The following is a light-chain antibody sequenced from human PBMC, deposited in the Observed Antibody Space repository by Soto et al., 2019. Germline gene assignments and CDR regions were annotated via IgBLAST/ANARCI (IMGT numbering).Light chain of an antibody. V-gene: IGKV3-15*01. CDR1: QSVRSN. Sequence: EIVITQSPATLSVSPGERATLSCRASQSVRSNLGWYQQKSGQAPRLLIYGASTRATGAPARFSGNGSGTEFTLTISSLQSEDFAVYYCQQYNTWPPTFGQGTKVEIK. J-gene: IGKJ1*01. CDR2: GAS. CDR3: QQYNTWPPT.